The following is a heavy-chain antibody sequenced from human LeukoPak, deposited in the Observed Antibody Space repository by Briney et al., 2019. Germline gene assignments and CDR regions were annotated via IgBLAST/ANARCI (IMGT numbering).Heavy chain of an antibody. CDR2: IYYSGST. D-gene: IGHD6-25*01. J-gene: IGHJ4*02. Sequence: SETLSLTCTVSGDSISSSSYYWSWIRQPPGKGLEWIGYIYYSGSTNYNPSLKSRVTISVDTSKNQFSLKLSSVTAADTAVYYCALGKTYSSGWDYFDYWGQGTLVTVSS. V-gene: IGHV4-61*01. CDR3: ALGKTYSSGWDYFDY. CDR1: GDSISSSSYY.